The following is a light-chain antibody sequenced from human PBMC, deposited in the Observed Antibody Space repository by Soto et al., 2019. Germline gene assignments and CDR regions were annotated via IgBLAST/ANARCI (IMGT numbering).Light chain of an antibody. V-gene: IGKV3-20*01. CDR1: QSVTSSY. J-gene: IGKJ4*01. CDR3: QRYGSSPPLT. CDR2: GAS. Sequence: EIVLMQSPGTLSLSPGERATLSCRASQSVTSSYLAWYQQKPGQAPRLLIDGASRRATGIPDRFSGSGSGTDFTLTISRLEPEDFAVYYCQRYGSSPPLTFGGGTTV.